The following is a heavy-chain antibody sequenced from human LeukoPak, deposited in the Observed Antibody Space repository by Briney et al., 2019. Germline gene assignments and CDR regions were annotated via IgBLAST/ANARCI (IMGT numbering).Heavy chain of an antibody. V-gene: IGHV4-59*12. CDR1: GGSISSYY. Sequence: SETLSLTCTVSGGSISSYYWSWIRQPPGKGLEWIGYIYYSGSTNYNPSLKSRVTISVDTSKNQFSLKLSSVTAADTAVYYCAREKRMGYLDPWGQGTLVTVSS. CDR3: AREKRMGYLDP. J-gene: IGHJ5*02. D-gene: IGHD1-1*01. CDR2: IYYSGST.